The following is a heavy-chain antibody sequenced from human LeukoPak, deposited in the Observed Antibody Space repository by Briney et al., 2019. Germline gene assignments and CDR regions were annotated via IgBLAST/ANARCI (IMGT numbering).Heavy chain of an antibody. V-gene: IGHV3-48*01. Sequence: GSLGLSCTASGFPFIEYSMNWVRQVPGKGLEWISYIGIDSGNTKYADSVRGRFTISADKAKNSLYLQMNSLRVEDTAVYYCARDHNYAFDNWGQGTLVSAAS. CDR3: ARDHNYAFDN. CDR1: GFPFIEYS. CDR2: IGIDSGNT. J-gene: IGHJ4*02. D-gene: IGHD1-1*01.